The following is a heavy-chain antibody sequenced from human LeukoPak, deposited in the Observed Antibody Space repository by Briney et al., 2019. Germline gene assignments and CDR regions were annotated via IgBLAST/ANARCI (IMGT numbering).Heavy chain of an antibody. D-gene: IGHD6-19*01. V-gene: IGHV5-51*01. CDR3: ARRSRLAGAIGNAFDI. J-gene: IGHJ3*02. CDR1: GYSFTSYW. CDR2: IYPGDSDT. Sequence: GESLKISCKGSGYSFTSYWIGWVRQMPGKGLEWMGIIYPGDSDTRYSPSFQGQVTISADKSINTAYLQWTSLKASDTAMYYCARRSRLAGAIGNAFDIWGQGTMVTVSS.